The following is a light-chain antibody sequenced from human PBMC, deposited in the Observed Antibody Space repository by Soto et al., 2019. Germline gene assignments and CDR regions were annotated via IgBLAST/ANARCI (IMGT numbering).Light chain of an antibody. CDR2: DAS. CDR1: QSISGS. CDR3: QQYDKYST. Sequence: DVQMTQSPSTLSASVGDRVTITCRASQSISGSSAWYQQKPGKAPNLLIYDASTLQGGVPSRFSGSGSGTEFTLTVTSLQPEDFATYFCQQYDKYSTFGHGTKVDIK. J-gene: IGKJ1*01. V-gene: IGKV1-5*01.